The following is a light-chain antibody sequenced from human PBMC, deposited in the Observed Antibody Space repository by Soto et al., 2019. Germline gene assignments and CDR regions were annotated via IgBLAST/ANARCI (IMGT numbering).Light chain of an antibody. CDR3: QHYGTSAL. CDR1: QTVSDMY. V-gene: IGKV3-20*01. J-gene: IGKJ3*01. CDR2: AS. Sequence: EIVLTQSPGTLSLSPGERATLSCRASQTVSDMYLAWYQQKPGQAPRLLIYASNRATGIPDRFSGSGSGPDFTLTIGRLEPEDFAVYYCQHYGTSALFGPGTKVDIK.